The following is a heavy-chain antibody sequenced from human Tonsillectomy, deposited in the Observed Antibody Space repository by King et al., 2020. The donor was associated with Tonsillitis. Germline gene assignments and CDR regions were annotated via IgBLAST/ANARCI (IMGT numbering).Heavy chain of an antibody. V-gene: IGHV4-61*02. D-gene: IGHD6-6*01. CDR3: ASGSSIAGSPGVDAFDI. CDR1: GGSISSGSYY. CDR2: IYTSGST. Sequence: QLQESGPGLVKPSQTLSLTGTVSGGSISSGSYYWRWIRQPAGKGLEWIGRIYTSGSTNYNPSLKSRVTISVDTSKNQFSLKLSSVTAADTAVYYCASGSSIAGSPGVDAFDIWGQGTMVTVSS. J-gene: IGHJ3*02.